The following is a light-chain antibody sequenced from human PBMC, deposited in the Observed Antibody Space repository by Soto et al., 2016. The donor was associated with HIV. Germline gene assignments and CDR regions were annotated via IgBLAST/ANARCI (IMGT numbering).Light chain of an antibody. Sequence: SSELTQDPVVSVALGQTVKITCQGDSVTSYYVSWYQQKPGQAPRLVIYGKNNRPSGIPDRFSGSSSGNTASLTITGAQAEDEADYYCNSRDNSGNHYVFGTGTKVTVL. CDR3: NSRDNSGNHYV. CDR2: GKN. CDR1: SVTSYY. V-gene: IGLV3-19*01. J-gene: IGLJ1*01.